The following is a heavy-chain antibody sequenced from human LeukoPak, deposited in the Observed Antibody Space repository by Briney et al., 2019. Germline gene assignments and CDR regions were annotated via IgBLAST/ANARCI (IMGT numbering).Heavy chain of an antibody. CDR2: TYYRSKWYN. CDR1: RDSVSSNSAA. V-gene: IGHV6-1*01. D-gene: IGHD6-19*01. CDR3: ARGPKDSSGWYGNWFDP. Sequence: SQTLSLTCAISRDSVSSNSAAWNWIRQSPSRSLEWLGRTYYRSKWYNDYAVSVKGRITINPDTSKNQFSLQLNSVTPEDTAVYYCARGPKDSSGWYGNWFDPWGQGTLVTVSS. J-gene: IGHJ5*02.